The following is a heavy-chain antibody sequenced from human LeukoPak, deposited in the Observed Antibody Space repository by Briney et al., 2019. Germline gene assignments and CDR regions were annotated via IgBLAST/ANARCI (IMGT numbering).Heavy chain of an antibody. Sequence: ASVKVSCKASDYTFTSYGISWVRQAPGQGLEWMGWISAYNGNTNYAQKLQGRVTMTTDTSTSTAYMELRSLRSDDTAVYYCARADYYDSSGKNLGYWGQGTLVTVSS. CDR1: DYTFTSYG. J-gene: IGHJ4*02. D-gene: IGHD3-22*01. CDR2: ISAYNGNT. CDR3: ARADYYDSSGKNLGY. V-gene: IGHV1-18*01.